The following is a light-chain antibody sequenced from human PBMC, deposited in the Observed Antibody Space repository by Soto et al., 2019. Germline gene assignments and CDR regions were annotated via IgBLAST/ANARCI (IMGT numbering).Light chain of an antibody. V-gene: IGLV1-47*01. Sequence: QSVLTQPPSASGTPGQRVTISCSGSSSNIGSNYVYWYQQLPGTAPKLLIYRNNQRPSGVPDRFSGSKSGTSASLAISGLRSEDEADYYCAAWDDSLSGLREWVFGGGTKLTVL. CDR3: AAWDDSLSGLREWV. J-gene: IGLJ3*02. CDR2: RNN. CDR1: SSNIGSNY.